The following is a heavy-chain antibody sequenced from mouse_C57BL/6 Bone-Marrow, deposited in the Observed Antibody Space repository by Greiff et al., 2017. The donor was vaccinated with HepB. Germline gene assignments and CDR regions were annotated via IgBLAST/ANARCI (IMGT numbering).Heavy chain of an antibody. Sequence: EVQLVESGGGLVKPGGSLKLSCAASGFTFSSYAMSWVRQTPEKRLEWVATISDGGSYTYYPDNVKGRFTISRDNAKNNLYLQMSHLKSEDTAMYYCARLGLTGTAWFAYWGQGTLVTVSA. CDR3: ARLGLTGTAWFAY. J-gene: IGHJ3*01. CDR1: GFTFSSYA. V-gene: IGHV5-4*01. D-gene: IGHD4-1*01. CDR2: ISDGGSYT.